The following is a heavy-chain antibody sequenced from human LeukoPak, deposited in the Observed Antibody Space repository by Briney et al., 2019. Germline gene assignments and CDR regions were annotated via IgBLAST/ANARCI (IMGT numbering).Heavy chain of an antibody. Sequence: ASVKVSCKASGYTFTSYYMHWVRQAPGQGLEWMGLINPSGGSTSYAQKFQGRVTMTRDTSTSTVYMELSSLRSEDTAVYYCARGRRFGGFYYYYMDVWGKGTTVTISS. CDR3: ARGRRFGGFYYYYMDV. J-gene: IGHJ6*03. D-gene: IGHD3-16*01. CDR1: GYTFTSYY. CDR2: INPSGGST. V-gene: IGHV1-46*01.